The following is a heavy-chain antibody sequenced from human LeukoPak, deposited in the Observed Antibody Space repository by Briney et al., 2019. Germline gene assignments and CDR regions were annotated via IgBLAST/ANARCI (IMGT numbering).Heavy chain of an antibody. CDR2: ISHDGNDQ. J-gene: IGHJ5*02. V-gene: IGHV3-30*04. CDR3: ARAGGYEGNWFDP. Sequence: GRSLRLSCAASGFTFSTYEMHWVRQAPGKGLEWVAVISHDGNDQYYADSVKGRFTISRDNSQNALYLQMNSLRLEDTAVYYCARAGGYEGNWFDPWGQGTLVTVSS. D-gene: IGHD5-12*01. CDR1: GFTFSTYE.